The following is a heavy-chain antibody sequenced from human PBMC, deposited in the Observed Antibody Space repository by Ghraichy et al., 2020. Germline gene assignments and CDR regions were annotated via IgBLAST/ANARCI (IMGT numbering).Heavy chain of an antibody. Sequence: GGSLRLSCAASGFTFDDYAMHWVRQAPGKGLEWVSLISGDGGSTYYADSVKGRFTISRDNSKNSLYLQMNSLRTEDTALYYCAKDPESSWFEVPAASFDYWGQGTLVTVSS. CDR1: GFTFDDYA. CDR3: AKDPESSWFEVPAASFDY. D-gene: IGHD2-2*01. V-gene: IGHV3-43*02. J-gene: IGHJ4*02. CDR2: ISGDGGST.